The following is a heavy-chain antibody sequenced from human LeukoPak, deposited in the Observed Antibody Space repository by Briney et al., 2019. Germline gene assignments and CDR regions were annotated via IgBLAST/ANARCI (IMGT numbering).Heavy chain of an antibody. Sequence: TGGSLRLSCAASGFTFSSYWMHWVRQAPGKGLVWVSRINTDGSSTSYADSVKGRSTISRDNAKNTLYLQMNSLRADDTAVYYCARDRGWNCYDFWGQGTLVTVSS. CDR3: ARDRGWNCYDF. V-gene: IGHV3-74*01. J-gene: IGHJ4*02. CDR2: INTDGSST. CDR1: GFTFSSYW. D-gene: IGHD3-10*01.